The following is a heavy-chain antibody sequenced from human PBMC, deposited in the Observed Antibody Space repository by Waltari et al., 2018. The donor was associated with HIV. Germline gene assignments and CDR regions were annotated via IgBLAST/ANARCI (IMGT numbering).Heavy chain of an antibody. CDR2: LHSDGTT. D-gene: IGHD2-15*01. CDR3: AKEILELPNHYYGLDV. Sequence: ELQLAESGGDMVQPGGSLRLPCFASGFTVNNNYMYWVRQAPGKGLEWVAILHSDGTTSYAESVRGRFTISRDTPKNTLYLHMTTLGVEDTAVYFCAKEILELPNHYYGLDVWGQGTTVIVSS. V-gene: IGHV3-53*01. CDR1: GFTVNNNY. J-gene: IGHJ6*02.